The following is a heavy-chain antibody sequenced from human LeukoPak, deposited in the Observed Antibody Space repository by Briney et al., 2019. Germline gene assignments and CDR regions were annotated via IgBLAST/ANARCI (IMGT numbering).Heavy chain of an antibody. V-gene: IGHV3-33*01. J-gene: IGHJ4*02. CDR1: GFTFSSYG. CDR3: ARAKGSGSSEPLDY. CDR2: IWYDGSNK. Sequence: PGRSLRLSCAASGFTFSSYGMHWVRQAPGKGLEWVAVIWYDGSNKYYADSVKGRFTISRDNSKNTLYLQMNSLRAEDTAVYYCARAKGSGSSEPLDYWGQGTLVTVPS. D-gene: IGHD3-10*01.